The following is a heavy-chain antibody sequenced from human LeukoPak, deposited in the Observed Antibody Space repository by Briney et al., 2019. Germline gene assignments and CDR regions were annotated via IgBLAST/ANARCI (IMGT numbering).Heavy chain of an antibody. J-gene: IGHJ4*02. CDR2: VFYNGMT. D-gene: IGHD1-26*01. CDR1: GASISPYY. CDR3: ASGNYYQDY. Sequence: SETLSLTCSVSGASISPYYWVWIRQPPGKGLEWIGYVFYNGMTSYNPSLKSRVTISADTSKNQFSLKMNSVTAADTAVYYCASGNYYQDYWGQGTVVTVSP. V-gene: IGHV4-59*08.